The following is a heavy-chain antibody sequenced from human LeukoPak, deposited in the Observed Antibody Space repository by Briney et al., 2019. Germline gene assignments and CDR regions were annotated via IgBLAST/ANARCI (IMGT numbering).Heavy chain of an antibody. CDR1: GFTVSNNY. J-gene: IGHJ4*02. V-gene: IGHV3-53*05. CDR2: IYSGGST. D-gene: IGHD6-13*01. Sequence: GGSLRLSCAASGFTVSNNYMSWVRQPPGKGLEWVSVIYSGGSTYYADSVKGRFTISRDNSKNMLYLQMNSLRAEDTAVYYCARDLGGVNIAAAGLADYWGQGTLVTVSS. CDR3: ARDLGGVNIAAAGLADY.